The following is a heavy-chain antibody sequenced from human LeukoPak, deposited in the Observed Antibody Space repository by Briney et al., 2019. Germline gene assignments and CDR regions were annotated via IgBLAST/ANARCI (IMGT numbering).Heavy chain of an antibody. Sequence: GGSLRLSCAASGFTFSNFGMHWVRQAPGKGLEWVAFIRYDGSNKYYADSVKGRFTISRDNSENTLYLQMNSLRAEDTAVYYCARSRWYDFDYWGQGTLVTVSS. CDR3: ARSRWYDFDY. V-gene: IGHV3-30*02. D-gene: IGHD6-13*01. CDR2: IRYDGSNK. CDR1: GFTFSNFG. J-gene: IGHJ4*02.